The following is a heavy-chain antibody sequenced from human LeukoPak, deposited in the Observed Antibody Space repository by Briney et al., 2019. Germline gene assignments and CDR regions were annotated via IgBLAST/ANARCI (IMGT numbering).Heavy chain of an antibody. V-gene: IGHV4-59*01. J-gene: IGHJ4*02. D-gene: IGHD3-10*01. CDR3: ARGYGSGSYPFHY. Sequence: SETLSVTCPVSGGSLSSYYWSWIRQPPGKGLEWIGYIYYSGSNNYNPSLKSRVTISVDTSKNQFSLKLSSVTAADTAVYYCARGYGSGSYPFHYWGQGTLVTVSS. CDR1: GGSLSSYY. CDR2: IYYSGSN.